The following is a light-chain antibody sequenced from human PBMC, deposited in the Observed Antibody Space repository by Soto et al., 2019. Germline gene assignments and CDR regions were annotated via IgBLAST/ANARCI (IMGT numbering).Light chain of an antibody. CDR2: GAA. J-gene: IGKJ1*01. V-gene: IGKV3-20*01. CDR3: QHYGTSPGT. CDR1: QSISSTY. Sequence: EIVLTQSPGTLSLSPGERATLSCRASQSISSTYLAWYQHKPGQAPRLLIDGAASRPTGVPESFSGSGSGTDFTLTISSLESADFAVYYCQHYGTSPGTFGQGTKVEIK.